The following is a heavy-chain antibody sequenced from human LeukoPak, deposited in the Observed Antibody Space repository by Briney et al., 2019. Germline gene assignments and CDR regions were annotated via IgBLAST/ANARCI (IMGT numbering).Heavy chain of an antibody. CDR1: GDSVSSNSAA. J-gene: IGHJ4*02. Sequence: SQTLSLTCAISGDSVSSNSAAWNWIRQSPSRGLEWLGRTYYRSKWYNDYAVSVKSRITINPDTSKNQFSLQLNSVTPEDTAVYYCARGGGGSWYLDGTSFFDYWGQGTLVTVSS. V-gene: IGHV6-1*01. CDR3: ARGGGGSWYLDGTSFFDY. CDR2: TYYRSKWYN. D-gene: IGHD6-13*01.